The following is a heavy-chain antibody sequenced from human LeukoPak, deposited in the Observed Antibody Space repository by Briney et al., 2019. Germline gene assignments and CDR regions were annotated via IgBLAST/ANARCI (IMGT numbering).Heavy chain of an antibody. CDR1: GYTITSYG. V-gene: IGHV1-18*01. CDR3: ARVEITFGGVIVKFDY. Sequence: GASVKVSCKASGYTITSYGISWVRQAPGQGLEWMGWISAYNGNTNYAQKLQGRVTMTTDTSTSTAYMELRSLRSDDTAVYYCARVEITFGGVIVKFDYWGQGTLVTVSS. J-gene: IGHJ4*02. CDR2: ISAYNGNT. D-gene: IGHD3-16*02.